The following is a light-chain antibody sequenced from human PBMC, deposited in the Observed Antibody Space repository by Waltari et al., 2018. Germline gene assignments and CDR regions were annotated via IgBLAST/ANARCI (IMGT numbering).Light chain of an antibody. J-gene: IGKJ5*01. CDR2: FGS. CDR1: QSLLHSNGYAY. Sequence: EIVLTQSPLSLPVTLGEPASISCTSSQSLLHSNGYAYRAWYVQRPGLPPRLLIYFGSYRAAWVPDRVSGSGSVTDFTLKISKVEAEDVGVYYCMQALQTSITFGQGTRLEIK. CDR3: MQALQTSIT. V-gene: IGKV2-28*01.